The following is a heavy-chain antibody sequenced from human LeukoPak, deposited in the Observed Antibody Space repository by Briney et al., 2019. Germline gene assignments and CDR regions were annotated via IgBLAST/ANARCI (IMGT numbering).Heavy chain of an antibody. D-gene: IGHD2-21*01. CDR2: IIPIFGTA. V-gene: IGHV1-69*05. Sequence: SVKVSFKASGGTFIIYAISWVRQAPGQGLEWMGGIIPIFGTANYAQKFQGRVTITTDESTSTAYMELRSLRAEDTAVYYCERDRRNCFNYFDYLGQGTLVTVSS. CDR1: GGTFIIYA. J-gene: IGHJ4*02. CDR3: ERDRRNCFNYFDY.